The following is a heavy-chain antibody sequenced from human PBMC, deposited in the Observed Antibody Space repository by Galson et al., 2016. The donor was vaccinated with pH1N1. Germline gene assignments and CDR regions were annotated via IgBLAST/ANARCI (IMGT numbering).Heavy chain of an antibody. D-gene: IGHD6-19*01. CDR1: GFSLSGSGMS. V-gene: IGHV2-70*17. CDR3: ARTKRRGGWAFDI. CDR2: IDWDDDK. J-gene: IGHJ3*02. Sequence: PALVKPTQTLTLTCTFSGFSLSGSGMSVSWIRQPPGKALEWLARIDWDDDKFYSTSLQTRLTISKDTSKSQVVLTMTNMDPVDTATYYCARTKRRGGWAFDIWGQGTIITVSS.